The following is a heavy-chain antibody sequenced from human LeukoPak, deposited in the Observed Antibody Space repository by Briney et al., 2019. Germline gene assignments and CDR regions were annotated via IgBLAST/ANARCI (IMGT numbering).Heavy chain of an antibody. Sequence: ASVKVSCKTSGYSENFYGITWVRQVAGQGLECMGWISAQHGQTEYAPNSQDRVTMTTDTYTNTAYMELRSLRSDDTAVYYCARSLGYCTSNVCYLKYWGQGTLVTVSS. V-gene: IGHV1-18*01. CDR2: ISAQHGQT. D-gene: IGHD2-8*01. CDR3: ARSLGYCTSNVCYLKY. J-gene: IGHJ4*02. CDR1: GYSENFYG.